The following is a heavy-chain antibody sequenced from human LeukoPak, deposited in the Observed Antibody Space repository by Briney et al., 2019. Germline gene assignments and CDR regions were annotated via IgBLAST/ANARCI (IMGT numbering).Heavy chain of an antibody. D-gene: IGHD1-26*01. CDR1: GYTFTSYY. V-gene: IGHV1-46*01. J-gene: IGHJ3*02. CDR2: INPSGGST. Sequence: GASVKVSCKASGYTFTSYYMHWVRQAPGQGLEWMGIINPSGGSTSYAQKFQGRVTMTEDTSTDTAYMELSSLRSEDTAVYYCATGWELPPFDAFDIWGQGTMVTVSS. CDR3: ATGWELPPFDAFDI.